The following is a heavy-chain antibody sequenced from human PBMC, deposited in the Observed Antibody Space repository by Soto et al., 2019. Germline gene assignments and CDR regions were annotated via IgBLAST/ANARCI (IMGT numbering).Heavy chain of an antibody. CDR1: GYTFTSYA. V-gene: IGHV1-3*01. D-gene: IGHD3-10*01. CDR3: ASWFGEFFNWFDP. J-gene: IGHJ5*02. Sequence: ASVKVSCKASGYTFTSYAMHWVRQAPGQRLEWMGWINADSGYTEYSQKFQGRVTITRNTSISTAYMELSSLRSEDTAVYYCASWFGEFFNWFDPWGQGTLVTVSS. CDR2: INADSGYT.